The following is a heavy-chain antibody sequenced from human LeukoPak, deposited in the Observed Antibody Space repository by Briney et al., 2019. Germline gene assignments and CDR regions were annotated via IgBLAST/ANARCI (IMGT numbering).Heavy chain of an antibody. D-gene: IGHD3-16*01. CDR2: INHSGST. V-gene: IGHV4-34*01. J-gene: IGHJ4*02. Sequence: PSETLSLTCAVYGGSFSGYYWSWIRQPPGKGLEWIGEINHSGSTYYNPSLKSRVTISVDTSKNQFSLKLSSVTAADTAVYYCATLSDYWGQGTLVTVSS. CDR1: GGSFSGYY. CDR3: ATLSDY.